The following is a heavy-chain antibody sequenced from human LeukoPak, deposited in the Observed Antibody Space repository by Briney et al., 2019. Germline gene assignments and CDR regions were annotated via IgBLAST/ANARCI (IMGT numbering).Heavy chain of an antibody. V-gene: IGHV3-48*03. CDR3: ARGIQWLLQPWGAFDI. D-gene: IGHD6-19*01. CDR2: ISSSGSTV. Sequence: PGGSQRLSCAASGFTFSSYEMNWDRQAPGKGLEWVSYISSSGSTVYYADSVKGRFTISRDNAKNSLYLQMNSLRAEDTAVYYCARGIQWLLQPWGAFDIWGQGTIVTVSS. CDR1: GFTFSSYE. J-gene: IGHJ3*02.